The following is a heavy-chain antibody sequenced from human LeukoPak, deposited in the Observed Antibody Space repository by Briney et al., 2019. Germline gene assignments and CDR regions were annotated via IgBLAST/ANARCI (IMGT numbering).Heavy chain of an antibody. V-gene: IGHV3-30*02. CDR3: AKGGSWGYWYFDL. Sequence: GGSLRLSCAASGFTFSSYGMHWVRHAPGKGLEWVAFIRYDGSNKYYADSVKGRFTISRDNSKNTLYLQMNSLRAEDTAVYYCAKGGSWGYWYFDLWGRGTLVTVSS. CDR2: IRYDGSNK. CDR1: GFTFSSYG. D-gene: IGHD1-26*01. J-gene: IGHJ2*01.